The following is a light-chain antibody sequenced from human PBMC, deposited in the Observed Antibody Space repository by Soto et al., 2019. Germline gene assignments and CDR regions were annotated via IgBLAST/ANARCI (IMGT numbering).Light chain of an antibody. CDR2: HAS. Sequence: DIQMTQSPSTLSASVGDRVTVTCRASQTIGSWLAWYQQKPGTAPKLLIYHASTLESGVPSRFSGSGSGTEFTLTISSLQPDDFATYYCQQYNSYPWTFGQGTKVDIK. V-gene: IGKV1-5*01. J-gene: IGKJ1*01. CDR3: QQYNSYPWT. CDR1: QTIGSW.